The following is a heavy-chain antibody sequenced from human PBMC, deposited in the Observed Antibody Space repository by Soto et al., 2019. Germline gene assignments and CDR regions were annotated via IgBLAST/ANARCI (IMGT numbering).Heavy chain of an antibody. D-gene: IGHD6-6*01. Sequence: ASVKVSCKASGGTFTSYDINWVRQATGQGLEWMGWMNPNSGNTGYAQKFQGRVTMTRNTSISTAYMELSSLRSEDTAVYYCARSYSSSSNWFDPWGQGTLVTVSS. CDR1: GGTFTSYD. CDR3: ARSYSSSSNWFDP. CDR2: MNPNSGNT. J-gene: IGHJ5*02. V-gene: IGHV1-8*01.